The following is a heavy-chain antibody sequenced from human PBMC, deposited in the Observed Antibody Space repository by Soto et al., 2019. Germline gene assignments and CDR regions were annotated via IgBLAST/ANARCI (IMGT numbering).Heavy chain of an antibody. V-gene: IGHV4-34*01. CDR3: ARGNITGTTISGWFDP. CDR2: INHSGST. CDR1: GGSFSGYY. Sequence: QVQLQQWGAGLLKPSETLSLTCAVYGGSFSGYYWSWIRQPPGKGLEWIGEINHSGSTNYKPSLKSRVTISVDTSKNQFSLKLSSVTAADTAVYYCARGNITGTTISGWFDPWGQGTLVTVSS. J-gene: IGHJ5*02. D-gene: IGHD1-20*01.